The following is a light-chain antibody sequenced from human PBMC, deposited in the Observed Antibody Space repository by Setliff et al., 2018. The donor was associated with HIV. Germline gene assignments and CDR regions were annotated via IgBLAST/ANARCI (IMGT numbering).Light chain of an antibody. Sequence: DIQMTQSHSTLSASVGDRITITCRASQSISNWLAWYQQKPGKAPKLLIYKASSLESGVPSRFSGSGSGTEFTLTISSLQPDDFATYYCQQYNSYSGTFGQGTK. CDR2: KAS. V-gene: IGKV1-5*03. CDR1: QSISNW. CDR3: QQYNSYSGT. J-gene: IGKJ1*01.